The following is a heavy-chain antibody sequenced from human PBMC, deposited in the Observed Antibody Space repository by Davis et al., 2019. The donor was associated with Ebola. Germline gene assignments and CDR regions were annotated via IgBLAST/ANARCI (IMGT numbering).Heavy chain of an antibody. CDR2: LYFRGST. Sequence: GSLRLSCTVSGGSISSYYWSWIRQPPGKGLEWIGYLYFRGSTTYNPSHKSRVSISVDTSKNQFSLKLNSVTSADTAVYYCARGGGYSFDSWGQGTLVTVSS. CDR1: GGSISSYY. D-gene: IGHD4-11*01. J-gene: IGHJ5*01. V-gene: IGHV4-59*01. CDR3: ARGGGYSFDS.